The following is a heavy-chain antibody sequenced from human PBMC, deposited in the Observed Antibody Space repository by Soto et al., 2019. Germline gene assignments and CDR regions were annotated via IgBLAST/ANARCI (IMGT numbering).Heavy chain of an antibody. V-gene: IGHV3-9*01. Sequence: EVQLVESGGGLVQPGRSLRLSCAASGFTFVDYAMHWVRQAPGQGLEWVSGISWDGGYNGYADSVKGRFTISRDNSKKSLYLEMNSLRVEDTALYYCTKDEGYCSSIICKGAFDYWGQGTMVTVS. CDR2: ISWDGGYN. CDR1: GFTFVDYA. CDR3: TKDEGYCSSIICKGAFDY. J-gene: IGHJ3*01. D-gene: IGHD2-2*01.